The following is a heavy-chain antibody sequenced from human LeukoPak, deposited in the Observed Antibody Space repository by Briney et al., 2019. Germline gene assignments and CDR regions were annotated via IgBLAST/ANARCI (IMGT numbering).Heavy chain of an antibody. CDR2: INSDGSNT. Sequence: GGSLRLSCAASGFTFSSYWMHWARQAPGKGLVWVSHINSDGSNTSYADSVKGRFTISRDNAKNTVYLQMNSLRVEDTAVYYCARDRQYDMDVWGQGTTVTVSS. J-gene: IGHJ6*02. CDR1: GFTFSSYW. V-gene: IGHV3-74*01. CDR3: ARDRQYDMDV.